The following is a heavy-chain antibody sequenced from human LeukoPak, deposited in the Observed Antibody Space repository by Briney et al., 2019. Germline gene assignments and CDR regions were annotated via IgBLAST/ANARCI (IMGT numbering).Heavy chain of an antibody. CDR3: AKDGDSSGYYPYAFDI. CDR2: ISGSGGST. D-gene: IGHD3-22*01. J-gene: IGHJ3*02. CDR1: GFTFSSYA. Sequence: GGSLRLSCAACGFTFSSYAMSWVRQAPGKGMEWVSAISGSGGSTYYADSVKGRFTISRDNSKNTLYLQMNSLRAEDTAVYYCAKDGDSSGYYPYAFDIWGQGTMVTVSS. V-gene: IGHV3-23*01.